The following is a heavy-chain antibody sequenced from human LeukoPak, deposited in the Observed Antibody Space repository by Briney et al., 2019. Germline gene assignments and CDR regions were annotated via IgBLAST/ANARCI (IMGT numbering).Heavy chain of an antibody. D-gene: IGHD6-19*01. J-gene: IGHJ4*02. CDR2: ISYDGSNK. CDR1: GFTFSSYA. V-gene: IGHV3-30-3*01. CDR3: ASVTVAVAGPLYFDY. Sequence: GRSLRLSCAASGFTFSSYAMRWVRQAPGKGLEWVAVISYDGSNKYYADSVKGRFTISRDNSKNTLYLQMNSLRAEDTAVYYYASVTVAVAGPLYFDYWGQGTLVTVSS.